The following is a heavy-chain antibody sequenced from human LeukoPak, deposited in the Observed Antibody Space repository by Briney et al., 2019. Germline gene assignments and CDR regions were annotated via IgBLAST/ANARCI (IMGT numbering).Heavy chain of an antibody. Sequence: PGGSLRLSCAASGFTVSSNYMSWVRQAPGKGLEWVSVIYSGGSTYYADSVKGRFTISRDNSKNTLYLQMNSLRAEDTAVSYCARDTLVTGYSSGWALGYWGQGTLVTVSS. CDR2: IYSGGST. D-gene: IGHD6-19*01. CDR3: ARDTLVTGYSSGWALGY. J-gene: IGHJ4*02. CDR1: GFTVSSNY. V-gene: IGHV3-66*01.